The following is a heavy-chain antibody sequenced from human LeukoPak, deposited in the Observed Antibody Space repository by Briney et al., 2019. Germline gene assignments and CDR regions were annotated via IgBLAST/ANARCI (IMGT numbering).Heavy chain of an antibody. CDR3: AKGTTYYYGSGSYFLR. J-gene: IGHJ4*02. CDR1: GFTFSSYA. V-gene: IGHV3-23*01. CDR2: ISGSGGST. Sequence: GGSLRLSCAASGFTFSSYAMSWVRQAPGKGLEWVSAISGSGGSTYYADSVKGRFTISRDNSKNTLYLQMNSLRAEDTAVYYCAKGTTYYYGSGSYFLRWGQGTLVTVSS. D-gene: IGHD3-10*01.